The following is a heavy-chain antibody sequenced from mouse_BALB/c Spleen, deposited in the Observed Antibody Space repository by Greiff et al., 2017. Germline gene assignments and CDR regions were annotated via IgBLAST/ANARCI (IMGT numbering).Heavy chain of an antibody. CDR1: GFNIKDSY. J-gene: IGHJ2*01. Sequence: EVQLQQSGAELVKPGASVKLSCTASGFNIKDSYMHWVKQRPEQGLEWIGRIDPADGNTKYDPKFQGKATITEDTASNTAYMQLSGLTSEDTAVYYCASGGSAYWGQGTTLTVSS. V-gene: IGHV14-3*02. D-gene: IGHD6-1*01. CDR3: ASGGSAY. CDR2: IDPADGNT.